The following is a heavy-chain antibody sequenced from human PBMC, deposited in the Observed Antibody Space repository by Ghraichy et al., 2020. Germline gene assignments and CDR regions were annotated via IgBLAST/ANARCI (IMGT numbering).Heavy chain of an antibody. J-gene: IGHJ4*02. CDR2: IYSDGRT. D-gene: IGHD3-16*01. CDR1: GFTVSRNY. V-gene: IGHV3-53*01. CDR3: ATGGVTPDY. Sequence: LSLTCAASGFTVSRNYMNWVRQAPGKGLEWVSVIYSDGRTYYAASVKGRFTISRDSSMKTLYLQMNSLRVEDTAMYYCATGGVTPDYWGQGTLVTVSS.